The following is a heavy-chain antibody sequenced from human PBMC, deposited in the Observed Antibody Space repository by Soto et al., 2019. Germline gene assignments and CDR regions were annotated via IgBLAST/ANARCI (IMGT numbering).Heavy chain of an antibody. V-gene: IGHV3-74*01. J-gene: IGHJ4*02. CDR1: GFTFRSSW. Sequence: EVQLVESGGGLVQPGGSLRLSCAASGFTFRSSWMYWVRQTPGKGPVWVSCINGDGSVIYYADSVKGRFTISRDNARDTLSLQMNRLATEDSAVYYCVRDIRWGQGTLVRVSS. CDR3: VRDIR. CDR2: INGDGSVI.